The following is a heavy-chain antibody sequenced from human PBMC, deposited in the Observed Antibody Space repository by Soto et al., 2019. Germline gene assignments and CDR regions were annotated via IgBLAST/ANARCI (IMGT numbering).Heavy chain of an antibody. CDR1: GGSISSYY. CDR2: IYYSGST. V-gene: IGHV4-59*12. J-gene: IGHJ4*02. D-gene: IGHD5-12*01. CDR3: ARSNTGGYDSYFFDY. Sequence: SETLSLTCTVSGGSISSYYWSWIRQPPGKGLEWIGYIYYSGSTNYNPSLKSRVTISVDTSTNQFSLRLSSVTAADTAVYYCARSNTGGYDSYFFDYWGQGALVTVS.